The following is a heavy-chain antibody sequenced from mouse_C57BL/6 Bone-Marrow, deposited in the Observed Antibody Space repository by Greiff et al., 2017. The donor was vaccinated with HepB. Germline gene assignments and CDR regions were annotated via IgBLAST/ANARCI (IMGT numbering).Heavy chain of an antibody. CDR1: GFTFSSYA. CDR2: ISDGGSYT. V-gene: IGHV5-4*01. Sequence: DVMLVESGGGLVKPGGSLKLSCAASGFTFSSYAMSWVRQTPEKRLEWVATISDGGSYTYYPDNVKGRFTISRDNAKNNLYLQMSHLKSEDTAMYYCARDPLPYAMDYWGQGTSVTVSS. J-gene: IGHJ4*01. CDR3: ARDPLPYAMDY.